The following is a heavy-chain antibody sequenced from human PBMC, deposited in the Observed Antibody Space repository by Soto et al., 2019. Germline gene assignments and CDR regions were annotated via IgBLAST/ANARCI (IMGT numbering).Heavy chain of an antibody. CDR2: IYWNDDR. CDR3: AHRCAVTLFGTSGYIVEP. Sequence: QITLKESGPALVKPTQTLTLTCAFSGFSLTTTGEGVAWIRQSPGKALEWLALIYWNDDRRYSPPLTSRLTVTRYPSKAQVVLTLHNMDPVYSGTYFCAHRCAVTLFGTSGYIVEPWGKGTPVTVSS. D-gene: IGHD3-22*01. V-gene: IGHV2-5*01. J-gene: IGHJ5*02. CDR1: GFSLTTTGEG.